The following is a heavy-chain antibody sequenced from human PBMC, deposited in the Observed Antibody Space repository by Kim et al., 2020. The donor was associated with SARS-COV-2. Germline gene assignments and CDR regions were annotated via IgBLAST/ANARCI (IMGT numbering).Heavy chain of an antibody. CDR1: GGSISSSSYY. CDR2: IYYTGTS. Sequence: SETLSLTCNVSGGSISSSSYYWGWIRQPPGKGLEWIGGIYYTGTSYYSPFLKSRVTISVDTSKNQFSLTLRSVTAADTAVYYCARQYSNASGWFDPWGQGTLVTVSS. J-gene: IGHJ5*02. CDR3: ARQYSNASGWFDP. V-gene: IGHV4-39*01. D-gene: IGHD5-12*01.